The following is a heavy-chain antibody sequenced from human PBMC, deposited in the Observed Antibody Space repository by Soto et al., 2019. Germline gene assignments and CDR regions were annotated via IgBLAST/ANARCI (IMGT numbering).Heavy chain of an antibody. D-gene: IGHD1-26*01. Sequence: QVQLQESGPGLVKPSQTLSLTCTVSGGSISSGGYYWSWVRQHPGKGLEWIGYIYYSGSTYYNPSLMSRVTISVDTSKNQFSLKLSSVTAADTAVYYCARAVWGATAFDYWGQGTLVTVSS. V-gene: IGHV4-31*03. CDR3: ARAVWGATAFDY. CDR1: GGSISSGGYY. CDR2: IYYSGST. J-gene: IGHJ4*02.